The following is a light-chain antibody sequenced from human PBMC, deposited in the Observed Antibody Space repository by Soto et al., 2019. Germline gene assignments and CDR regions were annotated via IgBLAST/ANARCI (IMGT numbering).Light chain of an antibody. CDR2: EVS. V-gene: IGLV2-23*02. J-gene: IGLJ2*01. CDR1: SSDVGNYNL. Sequence: QSALTQPASVSGSPGQSITISCTGTSSDVGNYNLVSWYQQHPGKAPKLMNYEVSKRPSGVSNLFSGSKSGNTASLTISGLHAEDEADYYCCSYAGSSTLVFGGGTKLTVL. CDR3: CSYAGSSTLV.